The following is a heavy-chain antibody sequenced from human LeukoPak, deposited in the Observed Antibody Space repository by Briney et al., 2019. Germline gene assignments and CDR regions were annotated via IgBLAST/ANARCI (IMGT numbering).Heavy chain of an antibody. CDR3: ARQHPSGRGSGLDY. D-gene: IGHD2-15*01. Sequence: SETLSLTCTVFGGSISSYFWSWIRQPPGKGLEWIGYIYYNGIITNYNPSLKSRLTISVDMSKNQFSLKLSSVTAADTAVYYCARQHPSGRGSGLDYWGQGTLVIVSS. J-gene: IGHJ4*02. CDR1: GGSISSYF. V-gene: IGHV4-59*08. CDR2: IYYNGIIT.